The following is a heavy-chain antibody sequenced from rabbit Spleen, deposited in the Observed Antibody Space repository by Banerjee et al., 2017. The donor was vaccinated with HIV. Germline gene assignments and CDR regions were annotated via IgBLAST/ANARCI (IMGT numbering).Heavy chain of an antibody. CDR3: ARYGYAGSSYYPLKL. CDR1: GFTTTNYW. D-gene: IGHD8-1*01. J-gene: IGHJ4*01. CDR2: IYPITETT. V-gene: IGHV1S7*01. Sequence: QSLEESGGDLVKPGGSLTLSCKAYGFTTTNYWMNWVRQAPGKGLEWIGVIYPITETTYYADWVNGRFTISTDNAQNTVDLKMTSLTAADTATYFCARYGYAGSSYYPLKLWGPGTLVTVS.